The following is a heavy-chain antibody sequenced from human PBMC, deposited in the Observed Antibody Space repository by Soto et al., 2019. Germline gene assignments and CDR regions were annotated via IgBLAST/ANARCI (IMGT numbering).Heavy chain of an antibody. CDR3: AKDTGLKYSRRAFDI. J-gene: IGHJ3*02. Sequence: GGSLRLSCAASGFTFDDYAMHWVRQAPGKGLEWVSGISWNSGSIGYADSVKGQFTISRDNAKNSLYLQMNSLRAEDTALYYCAKDTGLKYSRRAFDIWGQGTMVTVSS. CDR2: ISWNSGSI. V-gene: IGHV3-9*01. D-gene: IGHD6-6*01. CDR1: GFTFDDYA.